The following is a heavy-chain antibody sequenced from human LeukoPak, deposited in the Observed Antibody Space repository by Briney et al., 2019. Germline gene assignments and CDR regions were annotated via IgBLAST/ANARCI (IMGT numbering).Heavy chain of an antibody. CDR2: IYPDDSDT. J-gene: IGHJ4*02. CDR1: GYNFTSYW. V-gene: IGHV5-51*01. CDR3: ARLMSGNYHNAVDF. Sequence: GESLKISCKGSGYNFTSYWIGWVRQMPGKGLEWMGIIYPDDSDTRYSPSFQGQVTFSADKSTSTAYLQWSSLKASDTAMYFCARLMSGNYHNAVDFWGQGTLVTVSS. D-gene: IGHD3-10*01.